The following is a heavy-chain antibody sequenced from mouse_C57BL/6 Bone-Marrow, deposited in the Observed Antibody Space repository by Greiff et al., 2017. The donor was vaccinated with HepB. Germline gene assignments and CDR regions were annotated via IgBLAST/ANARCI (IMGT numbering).Heavy chain of an antibody. V-gene: IGHV7-1*01. CDR2: SRNKANDYTT. CDR1: GFTFSDFY. Sequence: EVMLVESGGGLVQSGRSLRLSCATSGFTFSDFYMEWVRQAPGKGLEWIAASRNKANDYTTEYSASVKGRFIVSRDTSQSILYLQMNALRAEDTAIYYCARDPVFHGYFDVWGTGTTVTVSS. D-gene: IGHD1-2*01. CDR3: ARDPVFHGYFDV. J-gene: IGHJ1*03.